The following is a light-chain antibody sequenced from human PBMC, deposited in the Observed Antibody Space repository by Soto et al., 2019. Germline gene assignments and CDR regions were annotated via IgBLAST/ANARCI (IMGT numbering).Light chain of an antibody. Sequence: DIQMTQSPSSVSAPVGDRVAITCRASQDIDNWLAWYQHKPGKAPNLLMYAASNLQSGVPSRFSGSGSGTDFTLTISSLQPEDFATYYCQQLGTFGQGTKVDIK. V-gene: IGKV1-12*01. J-gene: IGKJ1*01. CDR2: AAS. CDR1: QDIDNW. CDR3: QQLGT.